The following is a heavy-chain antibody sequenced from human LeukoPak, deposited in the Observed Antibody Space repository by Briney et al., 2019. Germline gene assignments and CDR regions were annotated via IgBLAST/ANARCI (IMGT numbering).Heavy chain of an antibody. CDR3: AKIEGKYQLANVPDH. Sequence: GGSWKSSCPALGSTFSTKGLNWFRQVPAKGLKWGPFIRYDGNNKYYADFVKGRFTISRDNSKNTLYLHMNSLRTEDTAVYYCAKIEGKYQLANVPDHWGQGTLVTVSS. V-gene: IGHV3-30*02. CDR1: GSTFSTKG. J-gene: IGHJ4*02. CDR2: IRYDGNNK. D-gene: IGHD2-2*01.